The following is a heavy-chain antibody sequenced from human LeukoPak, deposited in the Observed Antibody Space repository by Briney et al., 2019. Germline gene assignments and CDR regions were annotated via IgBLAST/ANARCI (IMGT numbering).Heavy chain of an antibody. CDR1: GGSLSSGGYY. CDR3: AREASSSSSYYYYGMDV. Sequence: TLTLTCTVSGGSLSSGGYYWRWLRQHPGKGLEWIGYIYYSGSTYYNPSLKTRVTISVDTSKNQFSLKLSSVTAADTAVDYCAREASSSSSYYYYGMDVWGQGTTVTVSS. V-gene: IGHV4-31*03. CDR2: IYYSGST. D-gene: IGHD6-6*01. J-gene: IGHJ6*02.